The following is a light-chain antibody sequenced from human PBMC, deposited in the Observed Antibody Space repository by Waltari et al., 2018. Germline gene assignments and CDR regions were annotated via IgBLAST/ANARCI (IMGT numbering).Light chain of an antibody. Sequence: QSAPTQPASVSGSPGQSITLSCTGTTTDVGAYNFVSWYQQHPGEVPKLLIYEVNNRPAGVSDRFSGSRSGNTASLTISGLLAEDEADYYCCSHSSSSTLVLFGGGTKVTGL. CDR1: TTDVGAYNF. J-gene: IGLJ3*02. CDR2: EVN. V-gene: IGLV2-14*01. CDR3: CSHSSSSTLVL.